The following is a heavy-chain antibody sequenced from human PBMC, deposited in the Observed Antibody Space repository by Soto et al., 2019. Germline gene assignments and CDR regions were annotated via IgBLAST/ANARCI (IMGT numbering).Heavy chain of an antibody. Sequence: PSETLSLTCTVSGDSISSGGYYWSWIRQHPGKGLEWIGYIYYSGGTYYNPSLKSRVTISVDTSKNQFSLKVSSVTAADTAVYYCASTEYCSGVSCQRSSMVYYYYGMDVWGQGTTVTVSS. J-gene: IGHJ6*02. V-gene: IGHV4-31*03. CDR3: ASTEYCSGVSCQRSSMVYYYYGMDV. CDR1: GDSISSGGYY. CDR2: IYYSGGT. D-gene: IGHD2-15*01.